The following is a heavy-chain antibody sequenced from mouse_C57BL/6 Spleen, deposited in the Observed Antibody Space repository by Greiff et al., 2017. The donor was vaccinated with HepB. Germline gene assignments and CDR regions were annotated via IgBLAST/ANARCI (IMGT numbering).Heavy chain of an antibody. Sequence: EVQLQQSGPELVKPGASVKISCKASGYTFTDYYMNWVKQSHGKSLEWIGDINPNNGGTSYNQKFKGKATLTVDKSSSTAYMELRSLTSEDSAVYYCARRGANWDVPYAMDYWGQGTSVTVSS. CDR1: GYTFTDYY. D-gene: IGHD4-1*01. J-gene: IGHJ4*01. CDR2: INPNNGGT. V-gene: IGHV1-26*01. CDR3: ARRGANWDVPYAMDY.